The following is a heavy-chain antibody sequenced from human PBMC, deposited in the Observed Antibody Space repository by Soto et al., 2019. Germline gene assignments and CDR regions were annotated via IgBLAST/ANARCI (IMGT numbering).Heavy chain of an antibody. CDR1: GFTFSRYG. Sequence: GGSLRLSCAASGFTFSRYGMRWVRQAPGKGLEWVANIKEDGSDMYYVDSVKGRFTISRDNAKNSLYLQMNSLRAEDTAVYYCATEVWVYYDFWSGYSDYWGQGTLVTVSS. D-gene: IGHD3-3*01. V-gene: IGHV3-7*01. J-gene: IGHJ4*02. CDR3: ATEVWVYYDFWSGYSDY. CDR2: IKEDGSDM.